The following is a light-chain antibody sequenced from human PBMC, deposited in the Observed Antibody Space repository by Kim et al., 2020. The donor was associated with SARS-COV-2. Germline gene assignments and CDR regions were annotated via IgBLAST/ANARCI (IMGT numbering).Light chain of an antibody. J-gene: IGKJ4*01. CDR1: QSISSW. V-gene: IGKV1-5*03. CDR2: KAS. CDR3: QQYKSYSLT. Sequence: DIQMTQSPSTLSASVGDRVIITCRASQSISSWLAWYQQKPGKAPKLLIYKASTLESGVPPRFSGSGSGTEFTLTISSLQPDDSATYYCQQYKSYSLTFGGGTKVDIK.